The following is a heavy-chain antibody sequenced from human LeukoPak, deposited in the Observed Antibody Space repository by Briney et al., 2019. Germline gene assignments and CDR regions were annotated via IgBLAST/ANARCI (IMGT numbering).Heavy chain of an antibody. D-gene: IGHD3-22*01. V-gene: IGHV3-21*01. Sequence: GGSLRLSCAASGFTFSSYSMNWVRQAPGKGLEWVSSISSSSSYIYYADSVKGRFTISRDNAKNSLYLQMNSLRAEDTAVYYCASGYYGSSGYPHYWGQGTLVTVSS. CDR3: ASGYYGSSGYPHY. CDR1: GFTFSSYS. CDR2: ISSSSSYI. J-gene: IGHJ4*02.